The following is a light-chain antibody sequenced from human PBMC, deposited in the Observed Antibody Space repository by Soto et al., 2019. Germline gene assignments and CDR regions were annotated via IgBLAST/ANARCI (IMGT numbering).Light chain of an antibody. J-gene: IGKJ5*01. CDR1: QSVSRY. V-gene: IGKV3-11*01. CDR2: GAS. CDR3: QQRSNWPIT. Sequence: SPATLSLSPGERATLSCRASQSVSRYLAWYQQKPGQAPRLLIYGASNRATGIPARFSGSGSGTDFTLTISSLEPEDFAVYYRQQRSNWPITFGQGTRLEI.